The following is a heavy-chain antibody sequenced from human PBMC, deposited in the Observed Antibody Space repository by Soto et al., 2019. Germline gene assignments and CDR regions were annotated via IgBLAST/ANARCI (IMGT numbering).Heavy chain of an antibody. CDR2: IYYSGST. CDR1: GGSISSYY. CDR3: GRDSFQYYYDSSGSIGGDAFDI. V-gene: IGHV4-59*01. D-gene: IGHD3-22*01. J-gene: IGHJ3*02. Sequence: SETLSLTCTVSGGSISSYYWSWIRQPPGKGLEWIGYIYYSGSTNYTPSLKSRVTISVDTSKNQFSLKLSSVTAADTAVYYCGRDSFQYYYDSSGSIGGDAFDIWGQGTMVTVSS.